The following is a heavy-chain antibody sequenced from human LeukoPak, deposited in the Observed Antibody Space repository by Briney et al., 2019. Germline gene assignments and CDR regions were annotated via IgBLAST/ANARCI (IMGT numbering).Heavy chain of an antibody. CDR3: ARLRRNSDSSGYYYYYDY. CDR2: ISVRSNYI. Sequence: GGSLRLSCAASGYTFSSFSINWVRQAPGKGLEWVSSISVRSNYIYYADSVRGRFSISRDDARNSLCLQMDSLRGDDTAVYYCARLRRNSDSSGYYYYYDYWGQGTLVTVSS. V-gene: IGHV3-21*01. CDR1: GYTFSSFS. J-gene: IGHJ4*02. D-gene: IGHD3-22*01.